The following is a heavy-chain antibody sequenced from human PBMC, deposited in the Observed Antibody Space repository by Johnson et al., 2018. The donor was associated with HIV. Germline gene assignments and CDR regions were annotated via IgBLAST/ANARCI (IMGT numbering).Heavy chain of an antibody. CDR1: GFTFSSYA. J-gene: IGHJ3*02. Sequence: QEKLVESGGGVVQPGRSLRLSCAASGFTFSSYAMHWVRQAPGKGLEWVAVISYDGSNKYYADSVKGRFTISRDNSKNTLYLQMNSLRAEDTAGYYCARDITAARPSAVDIWGQGTMVTVSS. CDR3: ARDITAARPSAVDI. V-gene: IGHV3-30-3*01. D-gene: IGHD6-6*01. CDR2: ISYDGSNK.